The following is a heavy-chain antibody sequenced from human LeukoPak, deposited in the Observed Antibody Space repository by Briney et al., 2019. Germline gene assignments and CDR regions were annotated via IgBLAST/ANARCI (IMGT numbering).Heavy chain of an antibody. CDR2: INPSGGST. CDR1: GYTFTSYY. Sequence: ASVKVSCKASGYTFTSYYMHWVRQAPGQGLEWMGIINPSGGSTSYAQKFQGRVTMTRDTSTSTVYMELSSLRSEDTAVYYCARPNYDILTGYYSSFDYWGQGTLVTVSS. J-gene: IGHJ4*02. D-gene: IGHD3-9*01. V-gene: IGHV1-46*01. CDR3: ARPNYDILTGYYSSFDY.